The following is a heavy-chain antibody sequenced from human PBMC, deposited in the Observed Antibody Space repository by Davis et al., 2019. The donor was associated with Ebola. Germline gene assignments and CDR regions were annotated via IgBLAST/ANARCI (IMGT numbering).Heavy chain of an antibody. V-gene: IGHV1-18*01. Sequence: ASVKVSCKASGYTFTSYGINWVRQAPGQGLEWVGWISAYNSKTNYAQKVQGRVTMTTDTSTSTAYMELRSLRSDDTARYYCARDVRGITGPSEYWGQGTLVTVSS. D-gene: IGHD1-1*01. J-gene: IGHJ4*02. CDR1: GYTFTSYG. CDR2: ISAYNSKT. CDR3: ARDVRGITGPSEY.